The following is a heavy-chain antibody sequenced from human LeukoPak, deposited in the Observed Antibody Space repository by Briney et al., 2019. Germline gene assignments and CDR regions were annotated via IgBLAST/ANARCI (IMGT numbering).Heavy chain of an antibody. CDR1: GFIFNNYG. CDR2: ISNDGSGT. CDR3: ARGGIQVSGIDEFDY. Sequence: QPGGPLRLSCAASGFIFNNYGLIWLREAPGKGLQWVSAISNDGSGTTYADFVKGRFTISRENAESSLYLQMNSLRAEDTAVYYCARGGIQVSGIDEFDYWGQGTLVTVSS. D-gene: IGHD6-19*01. V-gene: IGHV3-23*01. J-gene: IGHJ4*02.